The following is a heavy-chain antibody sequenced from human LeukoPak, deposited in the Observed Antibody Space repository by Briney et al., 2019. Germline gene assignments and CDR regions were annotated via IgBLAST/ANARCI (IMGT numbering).Heavy chain of an antibody. CDR1: GGSISSYY. CDR3: AREQWLVPGYGMDV. V-gene: IGHV4-59*01. J-gene: IGHJ6*02. CDR2: IYYSGST. D-gene: IGHD6-19*01. Sequence: SETLSLTCTVSGGSISSYYWSWIRQPPGKGLEWIGYIYYSGSTNYNPSFKSRVTISVDTSKNQFSLKLSSVTAADTAVYYCAREQWLVPGYGMDVWGQGTTVTVSS.